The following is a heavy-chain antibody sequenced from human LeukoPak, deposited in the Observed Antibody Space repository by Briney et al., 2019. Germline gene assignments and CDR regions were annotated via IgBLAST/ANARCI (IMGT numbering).Heavy chain of an antibody. CDR3: AKDHIRRDGYSDFDY. Sequence: GGPLRLSCAASGFTFSSYAMSWVRQAPGKGLEWVSGISDGGTGTYYADSVKGRFTISRDNSKNTLFLQMNSLRAEDTAVYYCAKDHIRRDGYSDFDYWGQGALVTVSS. D-gene: IGHD5-24*01. V-gene: IGHV3-23*01. CDR2: ISDGGTGT. J-gene: IGHJ4*02. CDR1: GFTFSSYA.